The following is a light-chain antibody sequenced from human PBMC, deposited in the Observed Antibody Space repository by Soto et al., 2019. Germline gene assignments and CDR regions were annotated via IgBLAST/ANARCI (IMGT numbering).Light chain of an antibody. J-gene: IGKJ4*01. Sequence: EIVMTQSPATLSVSPGESATLSCRASQSVRSNLAWYRQKRGQPPRLLIYGASTRATGVPARFSGSGSGTEFTLTISSLQSEDFADYYCHQYNIWPPLIFGGGTKVEIK. V-gene: IGKV3-15*01. CDR2: GAS. CDR3: HQYNIWPPLI. CDR1: QSVRSN.